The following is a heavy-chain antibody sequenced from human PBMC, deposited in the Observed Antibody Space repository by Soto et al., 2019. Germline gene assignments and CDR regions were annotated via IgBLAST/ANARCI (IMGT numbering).Heavy chain of an antibody. J-gene: IGHJ5*02. D-gene: IGHD2-15*01. CDR1: VYTFTSYA. CDR3: SRAPLAGGGCYDHWLDP. V-gene: IGHV1-3*04. Sequence: QVQLVQSVAEVKKPGASVRVSCRTSVYTFTSYAIHWVRQAPGQGLEWMAWSNIGNGNTKYSQKVQGRVTVSRDTSASTDYMEMSSLRSEAAAVYYCSRAPLAGGGCYDHWLDPWGQGTLVTVSS. CDR2: SNIGNGNT.